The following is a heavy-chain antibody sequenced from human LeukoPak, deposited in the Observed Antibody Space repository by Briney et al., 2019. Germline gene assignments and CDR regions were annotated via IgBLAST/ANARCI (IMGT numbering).Heavy chain of an antibody. CDR3: ARFMGDGCNLGNYFDY. Sequence: PGGSLRLSCAASGFTFSSYWMSWVRQAPGKGLEWVANIKQDGSEKYYVDSVKGRFTISRDNAKNSLYLQMNSLRAEDTALYYCARFMGDGCNLGNYFDYWGQGTLVTVSS. D-gene: IGHD5-24*01. V-gene: IGHV3-7*03. J-gene: IGHJ4*02. CDR2: IKQDGSEK. CDR1: GFTFSSYW.